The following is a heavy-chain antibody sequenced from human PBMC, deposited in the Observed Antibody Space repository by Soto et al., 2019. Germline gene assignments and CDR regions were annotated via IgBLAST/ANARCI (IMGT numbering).Heavy chain of an antibody. Sequence: SETLFLTCAVSGGSISSGVYSWSWIRQPPGKGLEWIGYIYHSGSTYYNPSLKSRVTISVDRSKNQFSLKLSSVTAEDTAVYYCARAYYYDSSGYLNWFDPWGQGTLVTVSS. CDR1: GGSISSGVYS. CDR2: IYHSGST. CDR3: ARAYYYDSSGYLNWFDP. D-gene: IGHD3-22*01. V-gene: IGHV4-30-2*01. J-gene: IGHJ5*02.